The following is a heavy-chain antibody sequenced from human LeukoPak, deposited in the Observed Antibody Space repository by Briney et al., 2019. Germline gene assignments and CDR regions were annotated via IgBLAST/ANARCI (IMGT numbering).Heavy chain of an antibody. V-gene: IGHV3-64*01. J-gene: IGHJ6*03. D-gene: IGHD6-6*01. CDR1: GFIFSSYA. Sequence: GGSLRLSCAASGFIFSSYAMHWVRQAPGKGLEYVSAISSNGGSTYYANSVKGRFTISRDNSKNTLYLQMGSLRAEDMAVYYCARAASSSWPYYYYYYMDVWGKGITVTVSS. CDR2: ISSNGGST. CDR3: ARAASSSWPYYYYYYMDV.